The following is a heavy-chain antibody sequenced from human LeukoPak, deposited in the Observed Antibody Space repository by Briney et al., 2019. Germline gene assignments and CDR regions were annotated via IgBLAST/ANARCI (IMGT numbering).Heavy chain of an antibody. CDR1: GFTFSTYA. J-gene: IGHJ4*02. CDR2: INGDGGST. V-gene: IGHV3-23*01. D-gene: IGHD2-2*01. Sequence: GGSLRLSCAASGFTFSTYAMSWVRQAPGLGLEWVSSINGDGGSTYYAESVKGRFTVSRDNSKNTLYLQMDSLRAEDTAVYYCAKRPDCSTTNCFRFEYWGQGTLVTVSS. CDR3: AKRPDCSTTNCFRFEY.